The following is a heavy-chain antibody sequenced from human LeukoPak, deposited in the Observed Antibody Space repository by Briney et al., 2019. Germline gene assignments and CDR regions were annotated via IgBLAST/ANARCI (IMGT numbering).Heavy chain of an antibody. V-gene: IGHV3-23*01. CDR3: ARDLGARGH. D-gene: IGHD3-16*01. CDR1: EFTFSSYA. Sequence: GGSLRLSCAASEFTFSSYAMSWVRQAPGKGLEWVSSISAGGGGAYYADSVKGRFTISRDNSKNTLFLQMDSLRVEDTGHYYCARDLGARGHWGQGTLVIVSS. CDR2: ISAGGGGA. J-gene: IGHJ4*02.